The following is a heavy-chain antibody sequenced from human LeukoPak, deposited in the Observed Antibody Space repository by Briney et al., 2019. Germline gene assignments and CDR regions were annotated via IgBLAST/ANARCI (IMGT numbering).Heavy chain of an antibody. CDR3: AKGLPLTSPVGAEN. CDR2: ISGSGGST. J-gene: IGHJ4*02. Sequence: TGGSLRLSCAASGFTFSSYAMGWVRQAPGKGLEWVSAISGSGGSTYYADSVKGRFTISRDNPKNTLYLQMNSLRAEDTAVYYCAKGLPLTSPVGAENWGQGTLVTVSS. V-gene: IGHV3-23*01. CDR1: GFTFSSYA. D-gene: IGHD1-26*01.